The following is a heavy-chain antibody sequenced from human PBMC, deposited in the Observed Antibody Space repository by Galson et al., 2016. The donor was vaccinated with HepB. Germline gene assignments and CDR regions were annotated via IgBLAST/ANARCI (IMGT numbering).Heavy chain of an antibody. V-gene: IGHV4-30-2*01. CDR2: IYHTGST. CDR3: ARQRRPDRVFDM. Sequence: TLSLTCVVSGGSISRAGYSWNWIRQPPGAGLEWIGSIYHTGSTNYNPSLERRVALSLDMSRNQLSLRLTSVTASDTAFYYCARQRRPDRVFDMWGQGTLVTVSS. CDR1: GGSISRAGYS. J-gene: IGHJ3*02.